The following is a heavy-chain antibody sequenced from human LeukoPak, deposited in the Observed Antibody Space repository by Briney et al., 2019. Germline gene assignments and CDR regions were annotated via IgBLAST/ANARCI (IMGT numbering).Heavy chain of an antibody. CDR1: GDSVSSNSTA. V-gene: IGHV6-1*01. D-gene: IGHD2-2*01. J-gene: IGHJ5*02. Sequence: SQTLSLTCAISGDSVSSNSTACNWIRQSPSRGLEWLGRTYYRSKWYSDYAVSVRGRITVNPDTSKNQFSLHLNSVTPEDTAVYYCARRLTQYDCFDPWGQGILVTVSS. CDR3: ARRLTQYDCFDP. CDR2: TYYRSKWYS.